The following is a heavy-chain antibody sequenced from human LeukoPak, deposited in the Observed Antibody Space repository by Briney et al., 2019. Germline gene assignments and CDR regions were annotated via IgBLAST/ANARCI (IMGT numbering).Heavy chain of an antibody. V-gene: IGHV4-39*07. CDR3: AREGRGGSGQHYYYYMDV. CDR2: IYYSGST. CDR1: GGSIISSSYY. D-gene: IGHD3-10*01. J-gene: IGHJ6*03. Sequence: SETLSLTCTVSGGSIISSSYYWGWIRQPPGKGLEWIGSIYYSGSTYYNPSLKSRVTISVDTSKNQFSLKLSSVAAADTAVYYCAREGRGGSGQHYYYYMDVWGKGTTVTISS.